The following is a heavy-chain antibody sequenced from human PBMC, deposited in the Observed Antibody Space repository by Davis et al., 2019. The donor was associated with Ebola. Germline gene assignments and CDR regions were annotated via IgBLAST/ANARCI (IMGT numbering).Heavy chain of an antibody. CDR3: ARDRTTGTTPLYYYYGVGV. D-gene: IGHD1-7*01. V-gene: IGHV3-30*04. CDR1: GFTFSSYA. Sequence: GGSLRLSCAASGFTFSSYAMHWVRQAPGKGLEWVAVISYDGSNKYYADSVKCRFTVSRDNAKNSLYLQMNSLTAEDTGVYYCARDRTTGTTPLYYYYGVGVWGKGTTVTVSS. CDR2: ISYDGSNK. J-gene: IGHJ6*04.